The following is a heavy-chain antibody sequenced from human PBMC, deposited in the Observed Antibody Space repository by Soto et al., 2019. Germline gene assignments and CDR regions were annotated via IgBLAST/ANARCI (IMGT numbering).Heavy chain of an antibody. CDR3: PRQAAAGSYFYYYGMDV. J-gene: IGHJ6*02. D-gene: IGHD6-13*01. Sequence: GESLKISCKGSGYSFTIYWIGWVRQMPGKGLEWMGIIYPGDSDTRYSPSFQGQVTISADKSTSTAYLQWSSLKASDTALYYCPRQAAAGSYFYYYGMDVWGQGTTVTVSS. V-gene: IGHV5-51*01. CDR2: IYPGDSDT. CDR1: GYSFTIYW.